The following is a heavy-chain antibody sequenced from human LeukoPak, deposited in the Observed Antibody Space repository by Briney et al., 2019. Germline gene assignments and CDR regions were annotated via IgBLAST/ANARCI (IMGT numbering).Heavy chain of an antibody. CDR1: GYTFTSYD. CDR3: ARGSIAVAGTDY. V-gene: IGHV1-8*01. D-gene: IGHD6-19*01. Sequence: ASVKVSCKASGYTFTSYDINWVRQATGQGLEWMGWMNPNSGNTGYAQKFQGRVTMTRNTSISTAYMELSSLRSEDTAVCYCARGSIAVAGTDYWGQGTLVTVSS. CDR2: MNPNSGNT. J-gene: IGHJ4*02.